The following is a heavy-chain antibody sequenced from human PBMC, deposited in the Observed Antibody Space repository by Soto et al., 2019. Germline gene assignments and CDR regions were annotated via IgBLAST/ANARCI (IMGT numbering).Heavy chain of an antibody. J-gene: IGHJ6*03. CDR2: IYYSGST. CDR1: GGSISSYY. Sequence: QVQLQESGPGLVKPSETLSLTCTVSGGSISSYYWSWIRQPPGKGLEWIGYIYYSGSTNYNPSLKGRVTISVDTSKNQFSLKLSSVTAADTAVYYCARHVDCSSTSCYYYYYMDVWGKGTTVTVSS. CDR3: ARHVDCSSTSCYYYYYMDV. D-gene: IGHD2-2*01. V-gene: IGHV4-59*08.